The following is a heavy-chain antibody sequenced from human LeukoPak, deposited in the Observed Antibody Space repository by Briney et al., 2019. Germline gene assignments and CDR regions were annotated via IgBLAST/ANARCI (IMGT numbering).Heavy chain of an antibody. Sequence: PGGSLRLSCAPSGFSVSNIYMNWVRQASGKGLELVSVMHSDGRTFYADSVKGRFTISRDKSKNMFYLQMDSLRAEDTAVYYCARDPDDRSGLDAFETWGQGTKVTVS. J-gene: IGHJ3*02. CDR2: MHSDGRT. CDR3: ARDPDDRSGLDAFET. V-gene: IGHV3-53*01. CDR1: GFSVSNIY. D-gene: IGHD3-22*01.